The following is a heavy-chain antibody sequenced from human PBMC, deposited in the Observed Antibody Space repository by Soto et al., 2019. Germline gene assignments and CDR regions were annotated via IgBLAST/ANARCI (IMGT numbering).Heavy chain of an antibody. V-gene: IGHV4-4*02. CDR1: GGSISSSNW. D-gene: IGHD3-22*01. J-gene: IGHJ4*02. CDR2: IYHSGST. CDR3: ARGGYYDSSGYYGGLFDY. Sequence: QVQLQESGPGLVKPSGTLSLTCAVSGGSISSSNWWSWVRQPPGKGLEWIGEIYHSGSTNYNPSLKSRVTISVDKSKNQFSLKLSSVTAADTAVYYCARGGYYDSSGYYGGLFDYWGQGTLVTVSS.